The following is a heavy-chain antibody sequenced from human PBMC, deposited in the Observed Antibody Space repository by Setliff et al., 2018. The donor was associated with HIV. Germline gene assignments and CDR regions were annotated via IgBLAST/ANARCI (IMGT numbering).Heavy chain of an antibody. CDR1: GGSISSYY. J-gene: IGHJ6*02. CDR2: IYYSGST. D-gene: IGHD2-2*01. Sequence: SETLSLTCTVSGGSISSYYWSWIRQPRGKGLEWIGYIYYSGSTNYTPSLKSRITISLDTSKNQFSLRMRSVTAADTAVYYCARDHCSSSGCYEYSYYGMDVWGQGTTVTVSS. V-gene: IGHV4-59*12. CDR3: ARDHCSSSGCYEYSYYGMDV.